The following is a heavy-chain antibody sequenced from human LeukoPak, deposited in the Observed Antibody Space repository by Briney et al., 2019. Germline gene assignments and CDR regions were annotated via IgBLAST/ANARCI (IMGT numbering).Heavy chain of an antibody. J-gene: IGHJ4*02. CDR2: ISYDGSIK. V-gene: IGHV3-30*04. D-gene: IGHD5-24*01. CDR1: GFTFSSYA. Sequence: GGSLRLSCAASGFTFSSYAMHWVRQAPGKGLEWVALISYDGSIKYYADSVKGRFTISRENSKNTLYLQMNGLRTEDTPVYYCTRDSARRDGYNIDYWGRGTLVTVSS. CDR3: TRDSARRDGYNIDY.